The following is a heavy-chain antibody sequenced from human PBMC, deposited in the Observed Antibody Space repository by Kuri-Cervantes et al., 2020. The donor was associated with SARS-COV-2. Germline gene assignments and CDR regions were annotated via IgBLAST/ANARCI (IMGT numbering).Heavy chain of an antibody. CDR2: TRNKANSYTT. J-gene: IGHJ4*02. CDR1: GFTFSDHY. Sequence: GESLKISCAASGFTFSDHYMDWVRQAPGKGLEWVGRTRNKANSYTTEYAASVKGRFTISRDDSKNSLYLQMNSLKTEDTAVYYCTTWGGSGTVGYWGQGTLVTVSS. CDR3: TTWGGSGTVGY. V-gene: IGHV3-72*01. D-gene: IGHD6-13*01.